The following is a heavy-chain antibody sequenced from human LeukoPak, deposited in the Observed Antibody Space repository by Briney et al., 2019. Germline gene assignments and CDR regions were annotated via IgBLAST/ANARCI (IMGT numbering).Heavy chain of an antibody. CDR1: GFTFSSYA. D-gene: IGHD1-14*01. CDR2: ISNDGRDK. V-gene: IGHV3-30*04. Sequence: GGSLRLSCEASGFTFSSYAMHWVRQAPGKGLEWVAVISNDGRDKHCADSVKGRFTISRDNSKNTLYLQMNSLRAEDMAVYYCARDRSPPAEYDFDTWGQGALVTISS. CDR3: ARDRSPPAEYDFDT. J-gene: IGHJ4*02.